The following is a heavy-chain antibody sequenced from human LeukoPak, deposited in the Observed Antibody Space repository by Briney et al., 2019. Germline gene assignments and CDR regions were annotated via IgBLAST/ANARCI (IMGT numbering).Heavy chain of an antibody. J-gene: IGHJ4*02. V-gene: IGHV1-24*01. CDR3: TTRSGDFWSGFVN. CDR2: FDPEEAKM. D-gene: IGHD3-3*01. Sequence: ASVTVSCKVSGNSLSELSIQWVRQAPGKGLECVGGFDPEEAKMVYAQNFRGRVTMTEDTSTQTAYMELSGLTPGDTAVYYCTTRSGDFWSGFVNWGQGTLVTVSS. CDR1: GNSLSELS.